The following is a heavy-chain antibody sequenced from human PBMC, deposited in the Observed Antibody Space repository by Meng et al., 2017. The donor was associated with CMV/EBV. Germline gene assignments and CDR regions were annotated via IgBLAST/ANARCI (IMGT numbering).Heavy chain of an antibody. J-gene: IGHJ5*02. D-gene: IGHD3-16*01. CDR3: VREELGNWFDP. CDR1: GGSLSGYY. Sequence: SETLSLTCAVYGGSLSGYYWSWIRQPPGKGLEWIGYIYYSGSTKYNPSLKSRVTISLDTSKNQFSLQLSSVTAADTAVYYCVREELGNWFDPWGQGSLVTVSS. CDR2: IYYSGST. V-gene: IGHV4-59*01.